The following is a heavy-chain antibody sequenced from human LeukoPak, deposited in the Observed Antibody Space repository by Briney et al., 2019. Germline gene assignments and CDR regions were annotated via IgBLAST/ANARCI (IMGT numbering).Heavy chain of an antibody. Sequence: GGSLRFSCAASGFTFSSYAMSWVRQAPGKGLEWVSAISGSGGSTYYADSVKGRFTISRDNSKNTLYLQMNGLRAEDTAVYYCAKAATYYYDSSGYYFRATPVDFVYWGQGTLVTVSS. CDR2: ISGSGGST. J-gene: IGHJ4*02. CDR1: GFTFSSYA. V-gene: IGHV3-23*01. D-gene: IGHD3-22*01. CDR3: AKAATYYYDSSGYYFRATPVDFVY.